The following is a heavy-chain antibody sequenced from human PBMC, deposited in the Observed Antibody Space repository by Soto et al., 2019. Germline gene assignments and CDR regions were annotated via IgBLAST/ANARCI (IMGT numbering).Heavy chain of an antibody. J-gene: IGHJ4*02. D-gene: IGHD6-6*01. CDR1: GGSFSGYY. CDR3: ARSNYQSIAPYYFDY. V-gene: IGHV4-34*01. Sequence: SETLSLTCAVYGGSFSGYYWSWIRQPPGKGLEWIGEINHSGSTNYNPSLKSRVTISVDTSKNQFSLKLSSVTAADTAVYYCARSNYQSIAPYYFDYWGQGTLVTVSS. CDR2: INHSGST.